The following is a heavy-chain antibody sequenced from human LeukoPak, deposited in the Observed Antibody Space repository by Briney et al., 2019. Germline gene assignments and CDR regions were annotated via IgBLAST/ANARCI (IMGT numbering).Heavy chain of an antibody. CDR2: IIPIFGTA. D-gene: IGHD3-9*01. CDR1: GGTFSSYA. V-gene: IGHV1-69*05. J-gene: IGHJ4*02. CDR3: ARGVLRYFDWLPYGREESFDY. Sequence: SVKVSCKASGGTFSSYAISWVRQAPGQGLEWMGRIIPIFGTASYAQKFQGRVTITTDESTSTAYMELSSLRSEDTAVYYCARGVLRYFDWLPYGREESFDYWGQGNLVTVSS.